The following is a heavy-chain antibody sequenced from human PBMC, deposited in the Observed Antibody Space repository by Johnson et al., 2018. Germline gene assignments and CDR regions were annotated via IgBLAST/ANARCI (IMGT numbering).Heavy chain of an antibody. CDR2: IYYCGHT. J-gene: IGHJ3*02. V-gene: IGHV4-61*01. CDR3: AREDRNNDAFDI. CDR1: GGSVSSGSYY. Sequence: QVQLQESGLGLVKPSETLSLTCTVSGGSVSSGSYYWSWIRQPPGKGLAWIGYIYYCGHTNYHPSLKSRATISRDPSKNPFPLTLSSVTAADTAVYYRAREDRNNDAFDIWGQGTMVTVSS.